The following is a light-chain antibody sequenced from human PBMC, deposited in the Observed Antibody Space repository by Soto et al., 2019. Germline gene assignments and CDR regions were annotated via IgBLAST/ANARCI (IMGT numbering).Light chain of an antibody. CDR1: QSVSSSY. J-gene: IGKJ2*01. V-gene: IGKV3-20*01. CDR3: QHYGSSPYT. Sequence: EIVLTQSPGTLSLSPGERATLSCRASQSVSSSYLAWYQQKPGQAPTLLIYGASSRATGIPDRFSGSGSGTDFTLTINRLEPEDFAVYYCQHYGSSPYTFGQGTKLEI. CDR2: GAS.